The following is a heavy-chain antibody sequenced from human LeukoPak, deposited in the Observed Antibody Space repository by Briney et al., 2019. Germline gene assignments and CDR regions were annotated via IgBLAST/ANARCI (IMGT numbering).Heavy chain of an antibody. CDR2: ISESGST. J-gene: IGHJ4*02. CDR3: ARAGSGWYGGRLFEF. D-gene: IGHD6-13*01. V-gene: IGHV4-59*01. Sequence: SETLSLTCTVSGGSISFYHWSWIRQSPGKELEWIGDISESGSTNYMPSLKSRVTISVDTSNQFSLKLSSVTAADTAVYYCARAGSGWYGGRLFEFWGPGALVAVSS. CDR1: GGSISFYH.